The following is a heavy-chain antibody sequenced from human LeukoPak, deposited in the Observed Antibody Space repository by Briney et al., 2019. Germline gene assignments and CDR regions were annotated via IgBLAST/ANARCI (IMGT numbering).Heavy chain of an antibody. J-gene: IGHJ5*02. CDR2: INHSGST. Sequence: SETLSLTCAVYGGSFSGCYWSWIRQPPGKGLEWIGEINHSGSTNYNPSLKSRVTISVDTSKNQFSLKLSSVTAADTAVYYCARGPSYGSGSHQNNWFDPWGQGTLVTVSS. D-gene: IGHD3-10*01. CDR1: GGSFSGCY. V-gene: IGHV4-34*01. CDR3: ARGPSYGSGSHQNNWFDP.